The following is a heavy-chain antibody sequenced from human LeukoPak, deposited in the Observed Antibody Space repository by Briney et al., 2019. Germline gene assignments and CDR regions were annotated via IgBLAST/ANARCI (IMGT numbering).Heavy chain of an antibody. CDR3: ARDHSIRPSGPFDY. D-gene: IGHD6-25*01. CDR1: GYTFMGHY. V-gene: IGHV1-2*02. Sequence: ASVKVSCKASGYTFMGHYIHWVRQAPGQGLEWMGWINPNSGGTNLAQKFQGRVTMTRDTSITTAYMELSRLRSDDTAVYYCARDHSIRPSGPFDYWGQGTLVTVSS. J-gene: IGHJ4*02. CDR2: INPNSGGT.